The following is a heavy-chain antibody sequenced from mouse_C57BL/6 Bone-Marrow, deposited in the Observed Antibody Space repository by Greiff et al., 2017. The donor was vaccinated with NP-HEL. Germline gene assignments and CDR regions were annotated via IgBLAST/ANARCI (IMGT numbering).Heavy chain of an antibody. Sequence: VQLQQSGTVLARPGASVKMSCKTSGYTFTSYWMHWVKQRPGQGLEWIGAIYPGNSDTSYNQKFKGKAKLTAVTSASTAYMELSSLTNEDSAFYYFTRRFRYYYAMDYWGQGTSVTVSS. V-gene: IGHV1-5*01. CDR2: IYPGNSDT. J-gene: IGHJ4*01. CDR1: GYTFTSYW. CDR3: TRRFRYYYAMDY.